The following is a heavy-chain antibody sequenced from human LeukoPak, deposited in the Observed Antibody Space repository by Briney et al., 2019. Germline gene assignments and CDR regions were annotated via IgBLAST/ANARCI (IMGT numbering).Heavy chain of an antibody. V-gene: IGHV3-23*01. Sequence: TGGSLRLSCAASGFTFDDYGMSWVRQAPGKGLEWVSAISGSGDTTYYADSVKGRFTISRDNSKNTLYLQMNSLSAEDTAIYYCAPRQQMIRDYFDYWGPGTLVTVSS. CDR2: ISGSGDTT. CDR3: APRQQMIRDYFDY. D-gene: IGHD6-13*01. CDR1: GFTFDDYG. J-gene: IGHJ4*02.